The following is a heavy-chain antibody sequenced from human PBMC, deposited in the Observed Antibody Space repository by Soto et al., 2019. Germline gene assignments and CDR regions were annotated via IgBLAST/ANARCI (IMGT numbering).Heavy chain of an antibody. CDR3: ATSYGSGSTHFDS. CDR2: VNPIVGMS. Sequence: QVQLVQSGPEVKKPGSSVKVSCTASGGTFNSYTLNWVRQAPGQRPEWVGRVNPIVGMSTSASKFQGRVTLIADKSTNRAYMVLTGLKSEDTAVYYCATSYGSGSTHFDSWGQGTLVTVAS. J-gene: IGHJ4*02. V-gene: IGHV1-69*02. D-gene: IGHD3-10*01. CDR1: GGTFNSYT.